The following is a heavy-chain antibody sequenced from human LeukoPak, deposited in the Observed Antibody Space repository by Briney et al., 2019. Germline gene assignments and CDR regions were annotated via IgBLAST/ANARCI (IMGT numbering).Heavy chain of an antibody. J-gene: IGHJ4*02. Sequence: GDSVKVSCKASGYTFSGTGWYLYWLRQAPGQGLECMGWIHPNNGDTAYAQKFEGRVAMTRDTSISTAYMELRRLRPDDTAVYFCARDGAAQMVDLDYWGQGTLVTVSS. CDR3: ARDGAAQMVDLDY. CDR1: GYTFSGTGWY. CDR2: IHPNNGDT. V-gene: IGHV1-2*02. D-gene: IGHD3-10*01.